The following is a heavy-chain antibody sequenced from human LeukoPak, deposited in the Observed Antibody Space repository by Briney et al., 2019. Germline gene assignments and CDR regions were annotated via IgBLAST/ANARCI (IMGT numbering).Heavy chain of an antibody. CDR1: GGSFSGYY. Sequence: SETLSLTCAVYGGSFSGYYWSWICQPPGKGLEWLGEVNHGGGANYNPSLKSRVTMSVDTSKNHFSLELSSVTAANTAIYYCAKANAVTTVLFDLWGRGTLVTVSS. CDR3: AKANAVTTVLFDL. D-gene: IGHD4-17*01. J-gene: IGHJ2*01. CDR2: VNHGGGA. V-gene: IGHV4-34*01.